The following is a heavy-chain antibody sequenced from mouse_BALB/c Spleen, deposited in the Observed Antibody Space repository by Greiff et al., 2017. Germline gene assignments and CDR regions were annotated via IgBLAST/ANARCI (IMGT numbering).Heavy chain of an antibody. V-gene: IGHV3-2*02. D-gene: IGHD2-3*01. CDR1: GYSITSDYA. J-gene: IGHJ2*01. Sequence: VQLKESGPGLVKPSQSLSLTCTVTGYSITSDYAWNWIRQFPGNKLEWMGYISYSGSTSYNPSLKSRISITRDTSKNQFFLQLNSVTTEDTATYYCARSGWRGYFDYWGQGTTLTVSS. CDR3: ARSGWRGYFDY. CDR2: ISYSGST.